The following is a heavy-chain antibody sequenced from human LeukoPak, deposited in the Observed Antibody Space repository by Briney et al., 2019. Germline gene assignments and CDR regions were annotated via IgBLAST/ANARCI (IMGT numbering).Heavy chain of an antibody. D-gene: IGHD2-2*01. CDR1: GFTFNNYA. CDR3: ARYCTSTSCSDPHYYGMDV. J-gene: IGHJ6*04. Sequence: GGSLRLSCAASGFTFNNYAMNWVRQAPGKGLEWVPCITAGGGTTYYADSVKGRFTISKDNSKNTLYLHMNSLRAEDTALYSCARYCTSTSCSDPHYYGMDVWGRGTTVAVSS. V-gene: IGHV3-23*01. CDR2: ITAGGGTT.